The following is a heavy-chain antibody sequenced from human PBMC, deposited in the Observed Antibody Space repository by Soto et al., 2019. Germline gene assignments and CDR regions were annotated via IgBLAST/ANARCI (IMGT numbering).Heavy chain of an antibody. J-gene: IGHJ4*02. V-gene: IGHV4-39*01. CDR3: ARSYYDFWSGYSPGY. D-gene: IGHD3-3*01. CDR2: IYYSGGT. Sequence: PSETLSLTCTVSRGSISSSSYYWGWIRQPPGKGLEWIGNIYYSGGTYYNPSLKSRVTISVDTSKNQFSLKLSSVTAADTAVYYCARSYYDFWSGYSPGYGGQGTLVTVSS. CDR1: RGSISSSSYY.